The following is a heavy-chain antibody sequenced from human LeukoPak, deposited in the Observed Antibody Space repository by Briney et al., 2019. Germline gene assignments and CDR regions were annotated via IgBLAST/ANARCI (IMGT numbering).Heavy chain of an antibody. V-gene: IGHV3-7*04. Sequence: GGSLRLPCAVSGFTFSTFWMSWVRQAPGKGLERVANIKEDGSVKYYVDSVKGRFTLSRDSVKNSLDLQMNSLRVEDTAVYYCAKEASGRSYDYWGQGTLVTVSS. CDR1: GFTFSTFW. J-gene: IGHJ4*02. CDR2: IKEDGSVK. CDR3: AKEASGRSYDY. D-gene: IGHD3-10*01.